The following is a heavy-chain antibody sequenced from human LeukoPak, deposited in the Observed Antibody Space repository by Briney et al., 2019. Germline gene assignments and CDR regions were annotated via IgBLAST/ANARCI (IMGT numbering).Heavy chain of an antibody. J-gene: IGHJ6*02. Sequence: PGGSLRLSCAASGFTFSSYAMSWVRQAPGKGLEWVSAISGSGGSTYYADSVKGRFTISRDNSKNTLYLQMNSLRAEDTAVYYCAKDLGETYHDILTFSYYGMDVWGQGTTVTVSS. D-gene: IGHD3-9*01. CDR3: AKDLGETYHDILTFSYYGMDV. CDR2: ISGSGGST. CDR1: GFTFSSYA. V-gene: IGHV3-23*01.